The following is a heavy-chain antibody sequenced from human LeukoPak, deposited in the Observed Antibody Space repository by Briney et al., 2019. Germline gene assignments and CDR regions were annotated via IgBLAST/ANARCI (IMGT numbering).Heavy chain of an antibody. J-gene: IGHJ4*02. CDR3: ARLYSSSSKSFDY. V-gene: IGHV1-46*01. CDR1: GYTFTSYY. CDR2: INPSGGST. D-gene: IGHD6-6*01. Sequence: GASVKVSCKASGYTFTSYYMHWVRQAPGQGLEWMGIINPSGGSTSYAQKFQGRVTITTDESTSTAYMELSSLRSEDTAVYYCARLYSSSSKSFDYWGQGTLVTVSS.